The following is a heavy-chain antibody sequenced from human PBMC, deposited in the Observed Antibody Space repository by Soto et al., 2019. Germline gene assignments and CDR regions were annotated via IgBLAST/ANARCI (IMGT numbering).Heavy chain of an antibody. J-gene: IGHJ5*02. V-gene: IGHV4-34*01. CDR1: GGSFSGYY. CDR2: INHSGST. D-gene: IGHD3-3*01. Sequence: SETLSLTCAVYGGSFSGYYWSWIRQPPGKGLEWIGEINHSGSTNYNPSLKSRVTISVDTSKNQFSLKLSSVTAADTAVYYCARVRRVWVLRFLGERWFDPWGQGTLVTVSS. CDR3: ARVRRVWVLRFLGERWFDP.